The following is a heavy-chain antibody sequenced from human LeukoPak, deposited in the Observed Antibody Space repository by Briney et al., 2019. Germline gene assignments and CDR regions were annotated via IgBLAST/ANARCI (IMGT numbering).Heavy chain of an antibody. J-gene: IGHJ5*02. CDR3: ARSTYYDFWSGYGPGGWFDP. D-gene: IGHD3-3*01. Sequence: SQTLSLTCTVSGGSISSGGYYWSWIRQHPGKGLEWVGYIYHSGSTYYNPSLKSRVTISVDRSKNQFSLKLSSVTAADTAVYYCARSTYYDFWSGYGPGGWFDPWGLGTLVTVSS. CDR2: IYHSGST. CDR1: GGSISSGGYY. V-gene: IGHV4-30-2*01.